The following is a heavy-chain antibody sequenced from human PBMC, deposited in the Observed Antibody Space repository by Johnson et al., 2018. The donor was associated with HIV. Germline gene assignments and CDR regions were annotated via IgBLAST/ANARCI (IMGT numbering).Heavy chain of an antibody. CDR1: GFTFSSYA. CDR2: IQFDGSNT. Sequence: QVQLVESGGGVVQPGRSLRLSCAASGFTFSSYAMHWVRQAPGKGLEWVTFIQFDGSNTYYADSVKGRFTTSRDNSKNTLYLQMNRMRAGDSAVYYCARVGGSWMLDAFDIWGQGTMVTVSS. CDR3: ARVGGSWMLDAFDI. J-gene: IGHJ3*02. D-gene: IGHD3-10*01. V-gene: IGHV3-30*04.